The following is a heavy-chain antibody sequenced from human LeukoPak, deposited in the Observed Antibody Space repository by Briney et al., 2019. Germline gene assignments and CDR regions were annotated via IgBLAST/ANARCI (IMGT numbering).Heavy chain of an antibody. CDR2: ISWNSFTI. J-gene: IGHJ6*03. Sequence: PGGSLRLSCAASGFTFDDYAMHWVRQAPGKGLAWVSGISWNSFTIGYADSVKGRFTISRDNAKNSLYLQMNSLRVEDTALYYCAKDIGRVDTASTYMDVWGKGTTVTISS. CDR1: GFTFDDYA. CDR3: AKDIGRVDTASTYMDV. D-gene: IGHD5-18*01. V-gene: IGHV3-9*01.